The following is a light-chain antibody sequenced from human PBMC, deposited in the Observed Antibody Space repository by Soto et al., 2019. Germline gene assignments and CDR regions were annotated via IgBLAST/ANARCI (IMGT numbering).Light chain of an antibody. J-gene: IGKJ3*01. CDR2: GAS. CDR3: HQYGSSPPFT. Sequence: DIVLTQSPGTLSLSPGERATLSCRASQSVSSSYLAWYQQKPGQAPRLLIYGASSMATGLPDRFSGSGSGTDITLTISRLEPEDFAVYYCHQYGSSPPFTFGPGTKVHIK. CDR1: QSVSSSY. V-gene: IGKV3-20*01.